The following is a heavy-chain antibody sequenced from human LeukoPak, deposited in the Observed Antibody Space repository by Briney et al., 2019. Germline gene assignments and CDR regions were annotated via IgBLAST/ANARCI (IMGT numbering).Heavy chain of an antibody. D-gene: IGHD3-10*02. J-gene: IGHJ6*04. CDR1: GFTFSSYE. CDR2: ISSSGSTI. V-gene: IGHV3-48*03. Sequence: GGSLRLSCAASGFTFSSYEMNWVRQAPGKGLEWVSYISSSGSTIYYADSVKGRYTISRDNAKNSLYLRMSSLRADDTAVYYCAELGITMIGGVWGKGTTVTISS. CDR3: AELGITMIGGV.